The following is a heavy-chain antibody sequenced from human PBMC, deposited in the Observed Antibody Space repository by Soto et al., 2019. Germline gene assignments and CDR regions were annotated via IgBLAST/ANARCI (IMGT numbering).Heavy chain of an antibody. D-gene: IGHD3-22*01. CDR1: GYTFTSYY. J-gene: IGHJ4*02. CDR3: ARDLALVGYDSSGYTDY. CDR2: INPSGGST. Sequence: ASVKVSCKASGYTFTSYYMHWVRQAPGQGLEWMGIINPSGGSTSYAQKLQGRVTMTRDTSTSTAYMELRSLRSDDTAVYYCARDLALVGYDSSGYTDYWGQGTLITVSS. V-gene: IGHV1-46*01.